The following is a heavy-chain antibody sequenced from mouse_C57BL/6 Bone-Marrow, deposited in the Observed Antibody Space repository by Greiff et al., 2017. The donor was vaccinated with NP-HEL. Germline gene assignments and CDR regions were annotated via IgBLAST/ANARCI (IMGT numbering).Heavy chain of an antibody. CDR3: ARDYYGSDYFDY. D-gene: IGHD1-1*01. CDR2: ISDGGSYT. CDR1: GFTFSSYA. Sequence: EVKLVESGGGLVKPGGSLKLSCAASGFTFSSYAMSWARQTPETRLEWVATISDGGSYTYYPDNVKGGFNISRDNAKNNLYLQMSHLKSEDTAMYYCARDYYGSDYFDYWGQGTTLTVSS. J-gene: IGHJ2*01. V-gene: IGHV5-4*01.